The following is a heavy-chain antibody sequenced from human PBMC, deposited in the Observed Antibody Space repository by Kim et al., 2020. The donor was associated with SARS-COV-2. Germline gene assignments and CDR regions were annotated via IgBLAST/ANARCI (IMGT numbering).Heavy chain of an antibody. CDR3: ARGRGYYDSSGYYVAWRDAFDI. J-gene: IGHJ3*02. V-gene: IGHV1-8*01. D-gene: IGHD3-22*01. Sequence: ASVKVSCKASGYTFTSYDINWVRQATGQGLEWMGWMNPNSGNTGYAQKFQGRVTMTRNTSISTAYMELSSLRSEDTAVYYCARGRGYYDSSGYYVAWRDAFDIWGQGTMVTVSS. CDR1: GYTFTSYD. CDR2: MNPNSGNT.